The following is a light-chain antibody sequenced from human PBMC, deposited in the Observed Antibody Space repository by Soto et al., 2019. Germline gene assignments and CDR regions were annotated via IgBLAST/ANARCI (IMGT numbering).Light chain of an antibody. V-gene: IGKV3-11*01. CDR1: QSVSSY. J-gene: IGKJ3*01. CDR2: DAS. Sequence: EIVLTQSPATLSLSPGERATLSCRARQSVSSYLAWFQQKPGEAPRLLIYDASNRATGIPARFSGSGSGTDFTLNISSLEPEDFAVYYCQQRSNWPKGFTFGPGTKLDIK. CDR3: QQRSNWPKGFT.